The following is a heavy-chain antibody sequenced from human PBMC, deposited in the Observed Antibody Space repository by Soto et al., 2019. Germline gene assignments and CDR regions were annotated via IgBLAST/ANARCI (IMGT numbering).Heavy chain of an antibody. D-gene: IGHD3-9*01. CDR3: ARGILTQYYYYGMDV. V-gene: IGHV1-69*13. CDR2: IIPIFGTA. J-gene: IGHJ6*02. CDR1: GGTFGSYA. Sequence: GASVKVSCKASGGTFGSYASRWVRQAPGQGLEWMGGIIPIFGTANYAQKFQGRVTITADESTSTAYMELSSLRSEDTAVYYCARGILTQYYYYGMDVWGQGTTVTVSS.